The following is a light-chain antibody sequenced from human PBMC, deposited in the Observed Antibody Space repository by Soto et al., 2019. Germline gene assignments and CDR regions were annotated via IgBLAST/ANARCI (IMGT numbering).Light chain of an antibody. CDR3: QQYNKWPPGT. CDR2: GAS. Sequence: EVEMRQSPDTLSVSPGERATLSCRASQSVGTNLAWYQQRPGQAPRLLIYGASTRATGIPARFSGSGSGTEFTLTISSLQSEDFVLYSCQQYNKWPPGTFGQGTKV. CDR1: QSVGTN. J-gene: IGKJ1*01. V-gene: IGKV3-15*01.